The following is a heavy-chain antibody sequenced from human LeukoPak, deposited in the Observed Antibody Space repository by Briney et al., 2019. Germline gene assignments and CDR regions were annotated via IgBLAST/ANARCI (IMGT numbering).Heavy chain of an antibody. CDR2: IYYTGST. CDR3: ARHRAYSSSSPFDY. J-gene: IGHJ4*02. Sequence: TASETLSLTCSVSGGSISSLYWSWIRQPPGKGLEWIGYIYYTGSTNYNPSLKSRVTMFVDMSKNQSSLRLSSVTAADTAVYYCARHRAYSSSSPFDYWGQGTLVTVSS. V-gene: IGHV4-59*08. D-gene: IGHD6-6*01. CDR1: GGSISSLY.